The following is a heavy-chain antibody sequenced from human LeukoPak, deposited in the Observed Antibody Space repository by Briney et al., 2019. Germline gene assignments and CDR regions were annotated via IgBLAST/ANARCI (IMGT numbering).Heavy chain of an antibody. J-gene: IGHJ5*02. CDR2: ISGSGGST. Sequence: PGGSLGLSCAASGFXFTTCAISWVRQAPGKGLEWVSGISGSGGSTYYADSVKGRFTISRDNSKNTLYLQMNSLRAEDTAVYYCAKTRYDFWSGLNWFDPWGQGTLVTVSS. D-gene: IGHD3-3*01. CDR3: AKTRYDFWSGLNWFDP. CDR1: GFXFTTCA. V-gene: IGHV3-23*01.